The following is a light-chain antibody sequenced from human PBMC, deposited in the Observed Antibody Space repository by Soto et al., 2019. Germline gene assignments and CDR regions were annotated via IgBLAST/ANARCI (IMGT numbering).Light chain of an antibody. CDR1: SSDVSGYNY. J-gene: IGLJ1*01. Sequence: QSALTQPASVSGSPGQSITISCTGTSSDVSGYNYVSWYQQHPGKAPKLMIYDVSNRPSGVSNRFSGSKSGNTASLTISGLQAEDEADYYCSSYTSSNTYVFGTGTKHTVL. CDR2: DVS. V-gene: IGLV2-14*01. CDR3: SSYTSSNTYV.